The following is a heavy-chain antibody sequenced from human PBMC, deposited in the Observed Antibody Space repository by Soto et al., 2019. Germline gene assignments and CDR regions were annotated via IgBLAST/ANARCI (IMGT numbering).Heavy chain of an antibody. Sequence: SSETLSLTCTVSGSSISSGGYYWSWIRQHPGKGLEWIGYIYYSGSTYYNPSLKSRVTISVDTSKNQFSLKLSSVTAADTAVYYCARRGYSYGYHYYYYGMDVRGQGTTVTVSS. CDR3: ARRGYSYGYHYYYYGMDV. CDR2: IYYSGST. J-gene: IGHJ6*02. V-gene: IGHV4-31*03. D-gene: IGHD5-18*01. CDR1: GSSISSGGYY.